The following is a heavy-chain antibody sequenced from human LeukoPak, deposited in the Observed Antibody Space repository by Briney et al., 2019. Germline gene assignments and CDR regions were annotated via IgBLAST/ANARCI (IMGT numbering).Heavy chain of an antibody. CDR1: GFTFSSYA. V-gene: IGHV3-23*01. CDR2: ISGSGGST. CDR3: AKDRRIYYDSGGVGAFDI. J-gene: IGHJ3*02. D-gene: IGHD3-22*01. Sequence: GGSLRLSCAASGFTFSSYAMSWVRQAPGKGLAWVSAISGSGGSTYYADSVKGRFTISRDNSKNTLYLQMNSLRAEDTAVYYCAKDRRIYYDSGGVGAFDIWGQGTMVTVSS.